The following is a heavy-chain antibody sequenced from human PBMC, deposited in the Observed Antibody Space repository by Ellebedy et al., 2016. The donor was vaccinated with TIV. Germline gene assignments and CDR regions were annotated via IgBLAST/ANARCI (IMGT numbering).Heavy chain of an antibody. D-gene: IGHD6-19*01. CDR2: ISHDGTNK. J-gene: IGHJ4*02. Sequence: GESLKISXAASGFSFSSYAMHWVRQAPGKGLEWVAVISHDGTNKYYPDSVKGRFTISRDNSKKTLYLQMSSLRPEDTAVYYCAKDDPGQWLPQDYWGQGTLSPSPQ. V-gene: IGHV3-30-3*01. CDR1: GFSFSSYA. CDR3: AKDDPGQWLPQDY.